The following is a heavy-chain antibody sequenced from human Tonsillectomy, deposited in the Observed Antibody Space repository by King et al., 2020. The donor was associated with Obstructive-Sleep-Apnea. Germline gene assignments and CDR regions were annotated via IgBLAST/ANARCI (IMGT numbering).Heavy chain of an antibody. J-gene: IGHJ4*02. CDR2: IYYSGST. D-gene: IGHD2-21*02. Sequence: LQLQESGPGLVKPSETLSLTCTVSGGSISSSSYYWGWIRQPPGKGLEWIGSIYYSGSTYYNPSLKSRVTISVDTSKNQFSLKLSSVTAADTAVYYCARSRVVVTAISWADYWGQGTLVTVSS. CDR3: ARSRVVVTAISWADY. CDR1: GGSISSSSYY. V-gene: IGHV4-39*07.